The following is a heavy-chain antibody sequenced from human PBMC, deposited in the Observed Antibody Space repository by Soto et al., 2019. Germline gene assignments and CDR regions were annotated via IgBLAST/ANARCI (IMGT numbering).Heavy chain of an antibody. CDR1: GFTFISYA. J-gene: IGHJ6*02. V-gene: IGHV3-30-3*01. D-gene: IGHD3-10*01. CDR3: ARSRHVSRSYTDFDYGLDV. CDR2: ISFDGGTE. Sequence: GGSLRLSCAASGFTFISYAMHWVRQAPGKGLEWVAVISFDGGTEYYADSVKGRFTISRDNSKNTVYLQMNSLRSEDTAVYYCARSRHVSRSYTDFDYGLDVWGQGTTVTVSS.